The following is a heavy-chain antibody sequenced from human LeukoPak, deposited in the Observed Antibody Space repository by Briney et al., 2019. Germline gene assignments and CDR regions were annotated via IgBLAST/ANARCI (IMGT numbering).Heavy chain of an antibody. Sequence: ASVKVSCKASGYTFTSYGISWVRQAPGQGLEWMGWISAYNGNTNYAQKLQGRVTMTTDTSTSTAYMELRSLRSDDTAVYYCAGVDLDIVVVTGGLAFDYWGQGTLVTVSS. J-gene: IGHJ4*02. D-gene: IGHD2-21*02. V-gene: IGHV1-18*01. CDR1: GYTFTSYG. CDR3: AGVDLDIVVVTGGLAFDY. CDR2: ISAYNGNT.